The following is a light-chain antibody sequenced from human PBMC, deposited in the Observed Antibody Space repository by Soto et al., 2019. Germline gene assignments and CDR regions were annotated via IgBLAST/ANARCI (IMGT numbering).Light chain of an antibody. CDR1: QSVSAN. CDR3: QQYDSSPRT. J-gene: IGKJ1*01. CDR2: GAS. V-gene: IGKV3-20*01. Sequence: EIVVTQYPDTLSVSPGERATLSCRASQSVSANLAWYQQKPGQAPRLLIYGASSRATDIPDRFSGSGSGTDFTLTINRLEPEDVAVYYCQQYDSSPRTLGQGTKVDIK.